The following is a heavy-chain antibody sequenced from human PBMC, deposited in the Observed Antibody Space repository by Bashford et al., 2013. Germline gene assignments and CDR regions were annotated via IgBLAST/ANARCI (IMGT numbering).Heavy chain of an antibody. Sequence: SVKVSCKASGYTFSNYIITWVRQAPGQGLEWVGGIIPIFDITNYAQNFQGRVTITADESTSTAYMELSSLRSEDTAVYYCARLVIGLYFDYWGQGTLVTVSS. D-gene: IGHD3-22*01. CDR2: IIPIFDIT. V-gene: IGHV1-69*13. CDR3: ARLVIGLYFDY. CDR1: GYTFSNYI. J-gene: IGHJ4*02.